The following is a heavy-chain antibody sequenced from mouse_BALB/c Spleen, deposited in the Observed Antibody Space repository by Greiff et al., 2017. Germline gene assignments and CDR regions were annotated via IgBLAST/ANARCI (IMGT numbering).Heavy chain of an antibody. Sequence: VQLQESGAELAKPGASVKMSCKASGYTFTSYWMHWVKQRPGQGLEWIGYINPSTGYTEYNQKFKDKATLTADKSSSTAYMQLSSLTSEDSAVYYCARFYYYGSSYGYAMDYWGQGTSVTVSS. J-gene: IGHJ4*01. V-gene: IGHV1-7*01. D-gene: IGHD1-1*01. CDR1: GYTFTSYW. CDR3: ARFYYYGSSYGYAMDY. CDR2: INPSTGYT.